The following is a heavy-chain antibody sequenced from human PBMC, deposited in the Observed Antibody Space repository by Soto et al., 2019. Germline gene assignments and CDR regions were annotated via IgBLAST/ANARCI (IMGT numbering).Heavy chain of an antibody. J-gene: IGHJ4*02. CDR3: ATSMGRGGNDY. V-gene: IGHV3-7*05. CDR2: IKTDGSEK. Sequence: EVQLVESGGGLVQPGGSLRLSRAASGFTFSDNWMSWVRQAPGKGLECVANIKTDGSEKYYVDPVKGRFTISRDNAKNSLYLQMNSLRAEDTAVYYCATSMGRGGNDYWRQGTLVAVSS. D-gene: IGHD3-10*01. CDR1: GFTFSDNW.